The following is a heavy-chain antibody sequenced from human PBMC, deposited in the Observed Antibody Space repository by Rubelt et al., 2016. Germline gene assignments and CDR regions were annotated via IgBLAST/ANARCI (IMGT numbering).Heavy chain of an antibody. J-gene: IGHJ2*01. D-gene: IGHD6-6*01. Sequence: QVQLVQSGAEVKKPGASVKVSCKASGYTFTSYGISWVRQAPGQGLEWTGWISAYNGNTNYAQKLQGRVTMTTATSTSTAYMELRGLRSDDTAVYYCARDRIRIAARQGWYFDLWGRGTLVTVSS. CDR1: GYTFTSYG. CDR2: ISAYNGNT. CDR3: ARDRIRIAARQGWYFDL. V-gene: IGHV1-18*01.